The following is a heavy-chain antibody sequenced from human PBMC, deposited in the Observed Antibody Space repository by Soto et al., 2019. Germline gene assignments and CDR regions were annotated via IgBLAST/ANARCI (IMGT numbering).Heavy chain of an antibody. J-gene: IGHJ4*02. D-gene: IGHD4-17*01. V-gene: IGHV4-59*01. Sequence: QVQLLESGPGPVNPSQTLSLSCTVSGGSISPYYWSWLRQSPGKGLEWLGYIYYTGTADYNPSLQNRVTLSVDTSTNRFSLELTSVTAADTAVYYCARQPDDGDYGYYFEYWGPGILVTVSS. CDR3: ARQPDDGDYGYYFEY. CDR2: IYYTGTA. CDR1: GGSISPYY.